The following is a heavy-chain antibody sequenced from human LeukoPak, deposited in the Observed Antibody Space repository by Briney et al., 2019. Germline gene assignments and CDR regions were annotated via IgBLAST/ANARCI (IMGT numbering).Heavy chain of an antibody. V-gene: IGHV5-51*01. J-gene: IGHJ4*02. CDR2: IYPGDSDT. CDR1: GYNFPNHW. CDR3: ARLASGGYRYGPNDY. D-gene: IGHD5-18*01. Sequence: GESLKISCKASGYNFPNHWIGWVRQMPGKGLEWMGIIYPGDSDTRYSPSFQGQVTISADKSINTAYPQWSSLKASDTAMYYCARLASGGYRYGPNDYWGQGTLATVSS.